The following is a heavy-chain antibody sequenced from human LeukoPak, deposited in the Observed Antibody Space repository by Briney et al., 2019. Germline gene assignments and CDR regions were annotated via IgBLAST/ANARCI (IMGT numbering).Heavy chain of an antibody. V-gene: IGHV3-30*18. CDR2: ISYDGSNK. D-gene: IGHD1-26*01. J-gene: IGHJ6*02. CDR3: AKDGGGIVGATDYYYGMDV. CDR1: GFNVSSKY. Sequence: GGSLRLSCSASGFNVSSKYMSWVRQAPGKGLEWVAVISYDGSNKYYADSVKGRFTISRDNSKNTLYLQMNSLRAEDTAVYYCAKDGGGIVGATDYYYGMDVWGQGTTVTVSS.